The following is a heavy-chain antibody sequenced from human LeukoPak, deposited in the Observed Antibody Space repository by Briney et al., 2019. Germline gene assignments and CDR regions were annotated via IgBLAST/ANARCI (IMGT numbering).Heavy chain of an antibody. CDR1: GFTFSDYY. D-gene: IGHD6-13*01. V-gene: IGHV3-11*01. CDR2: ISSSGSTV. CDR3: ARVSPSPAGYYYGMDV. Sequence: PGGSLRLSCAASGFTFSDYYMSWIRQAPGKGLEWVSYISSSGSTVYYADSVKGRFTISRDNAKNSLYLQMNSLRAEDTAVYYCARVSPSPAGYYYGMDVWGQGTTVTVSS. J-gene: IGHJ6*02.